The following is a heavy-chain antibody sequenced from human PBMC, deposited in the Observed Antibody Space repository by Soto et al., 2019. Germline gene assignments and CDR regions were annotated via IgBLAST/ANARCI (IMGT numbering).Heavy chain of an antibody. CDR3: ARMGEVAGTFDY. CDR2: ISYDGSNK. D-gene: IGHD6-19*01. V-gene: IGHV3-30-3*01. Sequence: ESGGGVVQPGRSLRLSCAASGFTFSSYAMHWVRQAPGKGLEWVAVISYDGSNKYYADSVKGRFTISRDNSKNTLYLQMNSLRAEDTAVYYCARMGEVAGTFDYWGQGTLVTVSS. J-gene: IGHJ4*02. CDR1: GFTFSSYA.